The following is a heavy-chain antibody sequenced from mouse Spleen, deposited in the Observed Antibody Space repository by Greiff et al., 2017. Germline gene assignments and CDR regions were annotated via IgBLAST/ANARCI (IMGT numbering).Heavy chain of an antibody. D-gene: IGHD1-1*01. CDR2: ISSGSSTI. CDR3: ARGRITTVSRGDFDY. Sequence: EVKLVESGGGLVKPGGSLKLSCAASGFTFSDYGMHWVRQAPEKGLEWVAYISSGSSTIYYADTVKGRFTISRDNAKNTLFLQMTSLRSEDTAMYYCARGRITTVSRGDFDYWGQGTTLTVSS. J-gene: IGHJ2*01. V-gene: IGHV5-17*01. CDR1: GFTFSDYG.